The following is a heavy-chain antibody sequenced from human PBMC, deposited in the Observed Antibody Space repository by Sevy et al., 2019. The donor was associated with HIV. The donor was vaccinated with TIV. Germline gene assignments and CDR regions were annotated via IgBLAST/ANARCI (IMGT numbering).Heavy chain of an antibody. CDR2: IYSDDST. Sequence: GGSLRLSCAASGFTVSSNYMSWVRQAPGKGLEWVSVIYSDDSTYYADSVKGRFTISRDNSKNTLYLQMNTLRAEDTAVYYCAKDRVSGTYYTGDFDYWGQGTLVTVSS. CDR1: GFTVSSNY. CDR3: AKDRVSGTYYTGDFDY. V-gene: IGHV3-53*01. D-gene: IGHD3-10*01. J-gene: IGHJ4*02.